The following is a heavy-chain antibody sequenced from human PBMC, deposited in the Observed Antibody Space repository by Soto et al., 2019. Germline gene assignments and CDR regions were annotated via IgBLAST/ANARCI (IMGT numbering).Heavy chain of an antibody. Sequence: PSETLSLTCSVSGGSMSEYFWSWIRQSPERGLEWIGYVYYLGSTDYNPSLKSRVTIPVDTSKRQFSLRLSSVTAADAAIYYCARDGYDGSGSPYPAYWGPGTQVTVSS. CDR1: GGSMSEYF. CDR2: VYYLGST. D-gene: IGHD3-10*01. CDR3: ARDGYDGSGSPYPAY. J-gene: IGHJ4*02. V-gene: IGHV4-59*01.